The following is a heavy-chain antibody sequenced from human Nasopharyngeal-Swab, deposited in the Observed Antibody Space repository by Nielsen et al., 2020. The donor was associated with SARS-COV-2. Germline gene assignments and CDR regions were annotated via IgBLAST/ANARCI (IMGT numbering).Heavy chain of an antibody. D-gene: IGHD3-22*01. J-gene: IGHJ4*02. CDR3: AKDKGAYYYDSSGPFFDY. Sequence: LTRAASGFTFDDYAMHWVRQAPGKGLEWVSGISWNSGSIGYADSVKGRFTISRDNAKNSLYLQMNSLRAEDMALYYCAKDKGAYYYDSSGPFFDYWGQGTLVTVSS. CDR2: ISWNSGSI. V-gene: IGHV3-9*03. CDR1: GFTFDDYA.